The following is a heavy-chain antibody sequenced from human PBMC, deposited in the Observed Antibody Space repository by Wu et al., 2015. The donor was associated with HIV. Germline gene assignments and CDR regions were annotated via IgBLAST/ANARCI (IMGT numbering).Heavy chain of an antibody. CDR3: ARDPQEVSGWYTH. J-gene: IGHJ4*02. CDR2: INPNSGGT. D-gene: IGHD6-19*01. Sequence: QVQLVQSGAEVKKPGASVKVSCKASGYTFTDYYIHWVRQAPGQGLEWMGCINPNSGGTNSAQKFQGRVTMTRDTSITTAYMELNRLRFDDTAVYFCARDPQEVSGWYTHWGQGTLVTVSS. V-gene: IGHV1-2*02. CDR1: GYTFTDYY.